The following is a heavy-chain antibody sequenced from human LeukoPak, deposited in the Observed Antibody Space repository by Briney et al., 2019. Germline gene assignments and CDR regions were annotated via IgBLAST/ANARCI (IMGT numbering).Heavy chain of an antibody. Sequence: GASVKVSCKASGGTFSSYSINWVRQAPGQGPEWMGGIIPIFGITNYAQKFQGRVKITTDESTSTIYMELSSLRSEDTAVYYCAREYSTSSPDAFNIWGQGTMVTVSS. J-gene: IGHJ3*02. D-gene: IGHD2-2*01. CDR3: AREYSTSSPDAFNI. V-gene: IGHV1-69*05. CDR2: IIPIFGIT. CDR1: GGTFSSYS.